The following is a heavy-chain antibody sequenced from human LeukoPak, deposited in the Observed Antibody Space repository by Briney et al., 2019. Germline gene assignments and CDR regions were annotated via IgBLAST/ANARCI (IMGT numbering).Heavy chain of an antibody. CDR3: ARDPTGMGYGSGYDY. D-gene: IGHD6-19*01. CDR2: IWYDGSNK. Sequence: PGGSLRLSCAASGFTFSSYGMHWVRQAPGKGLEWVAVIWYDGSNKHYADSVKGRFTICRDNSKNTLYLQMNSLRAEDTAVYYCARDPTGMGYGSGYDYWGQGTLVTVSS. CDR1: GFTFSSYG. J-gene: IGHJ4*02. V-gene: IGHV3-33*01.